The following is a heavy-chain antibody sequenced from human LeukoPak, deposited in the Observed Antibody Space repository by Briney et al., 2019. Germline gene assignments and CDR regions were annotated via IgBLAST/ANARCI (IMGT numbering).Heavy chain of an antibody. J-gene: IGHJ4*02. CDR1: GGTFSSYA. Sequence: SVKVPCKASGGTFSSYAISWVRQAPGQGLEWMGRIIPILGIVNYAQKFQGRVTITADKSTSTAYMELSSLRSEDTAVYYCARGAQQWLAHYFDYWGQGTLVTVSS. CDR2: IIPILGIV. V-gene: IGHV1-69*04. CDR3: ARGAQQWLAHYFDY. D-gene: IGHD6-19*01.